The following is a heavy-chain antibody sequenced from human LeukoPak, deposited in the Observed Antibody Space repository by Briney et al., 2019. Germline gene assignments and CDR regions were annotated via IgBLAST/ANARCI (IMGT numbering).Heavy chain of an antibody. CDR3: ARDDSGSELAPGY. CDR1: GVTFSSYW. D-gene: IGHD1-26*01. J-gene: IGHJ4*02. Sequence: GGSLRLSCAASGVTFSSYWMSWVRQTPGKGLEWVANMNQDGSGKYYLDSVKGRFTISRDNAENSVFLQMNSLRAEDTGVYYCARDDSGSELAPGYWGQGTLVTVSS. V-gene: IGHV3-7*03. CDR2: MNQDGSGK.